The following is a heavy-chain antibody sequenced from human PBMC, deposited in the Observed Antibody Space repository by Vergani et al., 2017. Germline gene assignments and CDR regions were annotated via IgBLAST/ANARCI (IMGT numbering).Heavy chain of an antibody. CDR1: GFALNRHA. CDR2: ISFDGTNE. J-gene: IGHJ4*02. D-gene: IGHD2-2*02. CDR3: VRDRGRGAGGRCYTEAWDY. V-gene: IGHV3-30-3*01. Sequence: QVQLVESGGGVVQPGTSLRLSCVVSGFALNRHAMYWVRQAPGKGLEWVVGISFDGTNEHYPDLVKGRFTISRDIAKNTLYLQVRSLRLEDTGVYHCVRDRGRGAGGRCYTEAWDYWGQGTPVTVSS.